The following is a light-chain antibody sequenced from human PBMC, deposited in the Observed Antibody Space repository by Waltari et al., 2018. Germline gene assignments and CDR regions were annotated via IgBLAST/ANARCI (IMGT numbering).Light chain of an antibody. CDR1: ALPKKY. V-gene: IGLV3-10*01. J-gene: IGLJ3*02. CDR2: DDS. CDR3: YSTDSSGDHRV. Sequence: SFELTQPPSVSVSPGQTARITCSGDALPKKYAYWYQQKSGQAPVLVNYDDSKRPSGIPERFSGSNSGTMATLTISGAQVEDEADYYCYSTDSSGDHRVFGGGTKLTVL.